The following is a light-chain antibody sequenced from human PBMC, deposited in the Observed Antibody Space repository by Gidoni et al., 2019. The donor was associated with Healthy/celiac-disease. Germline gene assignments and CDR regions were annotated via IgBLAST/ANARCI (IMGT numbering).Light chain of an antibody. CDR2: QDS. J-gene: IGLJ1*01. CDR1: KLGDKY. Sequence: SYELTQPPSVFVSPGQTASITCSGDKLGDKYACWYQQKPGQSPVLVIYQDSKRPSGIPERFSGSNSGNTATLTISGTQPMDEADYYCQAWDSSTEVFGTGTKVTVL. CDR3: QAWDSSTEV. V-gene: IGLV3-1*01.